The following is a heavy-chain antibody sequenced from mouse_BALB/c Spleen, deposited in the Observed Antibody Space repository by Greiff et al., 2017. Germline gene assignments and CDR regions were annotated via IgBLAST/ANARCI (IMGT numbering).Heavy chain of an antibody. D-gene: IGHD1-1*01. Sequence: EVQVVESGGDLVKPGGSLKLSCAASGFTFSSYGMSWVRQTPDKRLEWVATINSNGGSTYYPDTVKGRFTISRDNAKNTLYLQMSSLKSEDTALYYCARQDYSYAMDYWGQGTSVTVSS. J-gene: IGHJ4*01. CDR1: GFTFSSYG. CDR3: ARQDYSYAMDY. CDR2: INSNGGST. V-gene: IGHV5-6-3*01.